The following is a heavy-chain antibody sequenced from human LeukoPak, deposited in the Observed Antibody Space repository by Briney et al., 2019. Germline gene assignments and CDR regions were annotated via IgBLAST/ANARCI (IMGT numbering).Heavy chain of an antibody. J-gene: IGHJ6*02. CDR3: AGARLKYGDYVDFYNGMDV. Sequence: SQTLSLTCAVSGGSINNDAYSWSWIRQPPGKGLEWIGYIYHSGSTYYNPSLKSRVAISVDNSRKQFSLKLSSVTAADTAVYYCAGARLKYGDYVDFYNGMDVWGQGTTVTVSS. CDR1: GGSINNDAYS. CDR2: IYHSGST. V-gene: IGHV4-30-2*01. D-gene: IGHD4-17*01.